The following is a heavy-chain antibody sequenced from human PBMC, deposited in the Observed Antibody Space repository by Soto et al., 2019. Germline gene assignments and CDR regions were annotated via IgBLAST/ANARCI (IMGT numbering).Heavy chain of an antibody. CDR2: IYYTGSA. Sequence: PSETLSLTCTVSGGSIRYGGYYWSWIRQRPGKGLEWLGYIYYTGSAYYNPSLKSRLTISVDVSKSQFSLELTSLTAADTAVYYCAKDPSPQPTTVVTPGWFDPWGQGVLVTVS. D-gene: IGHD4-17*01. CDR3: AKDPSPQPTTVVTPGWFDP. J-gene: IGHJ5*02. V-gene: IGHV4-31*03. CDR1: GGSIRYGGYY.